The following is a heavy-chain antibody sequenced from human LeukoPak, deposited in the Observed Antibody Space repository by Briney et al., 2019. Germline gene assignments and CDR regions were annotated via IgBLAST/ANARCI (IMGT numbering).Heavy chain of an antibody. CDR3: ARTVEMATIPEIDY. Sequence: SQTLSLTCTVSGGSISSGGYYWSWIRQHQGKGLEWIGYIYYSGSTYYNPSLKSRVTISVDTSKNQFSLKLSSVTAADTAVYYCARTVEMATIPEIDYWGQGTLVTVSS. CDR2: IYYSGST. CDR1: GGSISSGGYY. D-gene: IGHD5-24*01. J-gene: IGHJ4*02. V-gene: IGHV4-31*03.